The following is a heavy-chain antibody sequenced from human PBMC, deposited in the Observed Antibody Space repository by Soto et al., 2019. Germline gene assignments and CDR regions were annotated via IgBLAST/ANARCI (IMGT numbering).Heavy chain of an antibody. J-gene: IGHJ4*02. D-gene: IGHD6-13*01. CDR1: GGSFSGYY. CDR3: ARLKVRSSWRESDY. Sequence: QVQLQQWGAGLLKPSETLSLTCAVYGGSFSGYYWSWIRQPPGKGLEWIGEINHSGSTNYNPSLMSRVTISVDTSKNQFSLKLRSVTAADTAVYYCARLKVRSSWRESDYWGQGTLVTVSS. CDR2: INHSGST. V-gene: IGHV4-34*01.